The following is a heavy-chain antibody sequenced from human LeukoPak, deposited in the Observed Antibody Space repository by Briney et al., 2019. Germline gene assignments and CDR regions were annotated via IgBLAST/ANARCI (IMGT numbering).Heavy chain of an antibody. CDR1: GYTFTGYY. D-gene: IGHD3-10*01. CDR3: AITMVRELNWFDP. Sequence: ASVKVSCKASGYTFTGYYMHWVRQAPGQGLEWMGWINPNSGGTNYAQKFQGRVTMTRDTSISTAYMELSRLRSDDTAVYYCAITMVRELNWFDPWGQGTLVTVSS. V-gene: IGHV1-2*02. CDR2: INPNSGGT. J-gene: IGHJ5*02.